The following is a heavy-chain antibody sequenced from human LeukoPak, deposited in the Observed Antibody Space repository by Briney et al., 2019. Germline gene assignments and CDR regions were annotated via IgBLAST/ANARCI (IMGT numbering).Heavy chain of an antibody. CDR2: IYYSGST. V-gene: IGHV4-61*08. Sequence: SETLSLTCAVSGGSISNGGYSWSWIRQPPGKGLEWIGYIYYSGSTSYNPSLKSRVTISVDTSKNQFSLKLSSVTAADTAVYYCARGGYNPDTFDYWGQGTLVTVSS. D-gene: IGHD5-24*01. CDR1: GGSISNGGYS. J-gene: IGHJ4*02. CDR3: ARGGYNPDTFDY.